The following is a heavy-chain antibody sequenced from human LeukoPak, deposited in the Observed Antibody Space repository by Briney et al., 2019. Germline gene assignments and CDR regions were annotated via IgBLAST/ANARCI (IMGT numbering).Heavy chain of an antibody. D-gene: IGHD2-2*01. Sequence: ASVKVSCKASGYTFTGYYMHWVRQAPGQGLEWMGWINPNSGGTNYAQKFQGRGTMTRDTSISTAYMELSRLRSDDTAVYYCARGGDIVVVPAALDNWFDPWGQGTLVTVSS. CDR3: ARGGDIVVVPAALDNWFDP. J-gene: IGHJ5*02. V-gene: IGHV1-2*02. CDR2: INPNSGGT. CDR1: GYTFTGYY.